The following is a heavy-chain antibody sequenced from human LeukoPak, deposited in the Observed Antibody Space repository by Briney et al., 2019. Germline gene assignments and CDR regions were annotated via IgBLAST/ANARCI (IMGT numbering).Heavy chain of an antibody. Sequence: GASVKVSCKASGGTFSSYAISWVRQAPGQGLEWMGRIIPIPGIANYAQKFQGRVTITVDKSTSTAYMELSSLRSEDTAVYYCARLHASSGYFSYYYYGMDVWGQGTTVTVSS. CDR3: ARLHASSGYFSYYYYGMDV. J-gene: IGHJ6*02. CDR1: GGTFSSYA. D-gene: IGHD3-22*01. CDR2: IIPIPGIA. V-gene: IGHV1-69*04.